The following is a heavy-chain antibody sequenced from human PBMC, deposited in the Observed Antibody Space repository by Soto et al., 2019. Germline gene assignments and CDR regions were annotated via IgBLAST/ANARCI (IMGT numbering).Heavy chain of an antibody. CDR3: ASDHAEIGSGRGVLGY. D-gene: IGHD3-10*01. CDR1: GYTFTGYY. V-gene: IGHV1-2*02. CDR2: INPNSGGT. Sequence: ASVKVSCKASGYTFTGYYMHWVRQAPGQGLEWMGWINPNSGGTNYAQKFQGRVTMTRDTSISTAYMELTRLRSDDTAVFFCASDHAEIGSGRGVLGYWGLGTLVTVSS. J-gene: IGHJ4*02.